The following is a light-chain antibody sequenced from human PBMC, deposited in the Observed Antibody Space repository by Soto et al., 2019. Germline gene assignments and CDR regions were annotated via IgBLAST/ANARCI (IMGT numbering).Light chain of an antibody. CDR3: SSYSTGGTLV. CDR1: SSDVGGYNY. Sequence: QSALTQPASVSGSPGQSITISCTGTSSDVGGYNYVSWYQQHPGKVPKLMIFEVSNRPSGVSNRFSGSKSGNTASLTISGPEAEDEADYYCSSYSTGGTLVFGPGTKLTVL. J-gene: IGLJ1*01. V-gene: IGLV2-14*01. CDR2: EVS.